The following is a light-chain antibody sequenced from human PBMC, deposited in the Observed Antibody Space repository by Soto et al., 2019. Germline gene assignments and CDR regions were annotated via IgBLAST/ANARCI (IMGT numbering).Light chain of an antibody. J-gene: IGKJ4*01. CDR2: GAS. CDR3: QQYNNWPRT. Sequence: EIVMTQSPATLSVSPGERVTLSCRARHSVSSNLAWDQQNPGQAPRLLISGASTRATGIPARFSGSGSGTEFTLTISSLQSEDFAVYYCQQYNNWPRTFGGGTKVEIK. V-gene: IGKV3-15*01. CDR1: HSVSSN.